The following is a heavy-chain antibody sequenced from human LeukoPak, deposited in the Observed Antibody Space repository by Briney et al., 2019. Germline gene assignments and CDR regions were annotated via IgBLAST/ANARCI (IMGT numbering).Heavy chain of an antibody. CDR3: ARDRPGPNSDYFDY. Sequence: GGSLRLSCAASGFTFSSYAMHWVRQAPGKGLEWVAVISYDGSNKYYADSVKGRFTISRDNSKNTLYLQMNSLRAEDTAVYYCARDRPGPNSDYFDYWGQGTLVTVSS. J-gene: IGHJ4*02. CDR2: ISYDGSNK. CDR1: GFTFSSYA. D-gene: IGHD4-23*01. V-gene: IGHV3-30*14.